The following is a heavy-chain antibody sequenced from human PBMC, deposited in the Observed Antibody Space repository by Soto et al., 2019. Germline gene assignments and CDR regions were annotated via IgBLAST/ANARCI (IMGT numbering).Heavy chain of an antibody. CDR2: ISGSGGST. Sequence: WWSLRLSCAASGFTFSSYAMSWFRQAPGKGLEWVSAISGSGGSTYYADSVKGRFTISRDNSKNTLYLQMNSLRAEDTAVYYCAKGQEQLRVLPFDYWGQGTLVTVSS. D-gene: IGHD6-6*01. CDR1: GFTFSSYA. J-gene: IGHJ4*02. CDR3: AKGQEQLRVLPFDY. V-gene: IGHV3-23*01.